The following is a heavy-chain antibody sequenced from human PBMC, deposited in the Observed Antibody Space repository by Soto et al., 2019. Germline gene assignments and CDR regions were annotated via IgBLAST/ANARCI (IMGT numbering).Heavy chain of an antibody. CDR2: IIPIFGTA. Sequence: QVQLVQSGAEVKKPGSSVKVSCKASGGTFSSYSINWVRQAPGQGLEWMGEIIPIFGTANYAQKFQGRVTITAYESTSTAYMELSSLRSEDTAVYYCARDGGRHSGGSDYWGQGTLVTVSS. D-gene: IGHD1-26*01. CDR1: GGTFSSYS. V-gene: IGHV1-69*01. J-gene: IGHJ4*02. CDR3: ARDGGRHSGGSDY.